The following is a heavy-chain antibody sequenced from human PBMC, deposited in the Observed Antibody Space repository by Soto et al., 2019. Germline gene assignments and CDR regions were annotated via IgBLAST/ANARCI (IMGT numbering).Heavy chain of an antibody. Sequence: PSETLSLTCTVSGDSISRNGYFWTWIRQHPGKGLEWIGYIYYSGSSYYNPSLKSRVIISVDTSKNHFSRNLTAVTAADTAVYYCARGTMLRGPGYYYAMDVWGQGTTVTVSS. CDR2: IYYSGSS. CDR1: GDSISRNGYF. J-gene: IGHJ6*02. V-gene: IGHV4-31*03. CDR3: ARGTMLRGPGYYYAMDV. D-gene: IGHD3-10*01.